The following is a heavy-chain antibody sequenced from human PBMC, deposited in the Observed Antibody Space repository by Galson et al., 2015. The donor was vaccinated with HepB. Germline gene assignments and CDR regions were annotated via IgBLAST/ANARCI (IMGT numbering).Heavy chain of an antibody. Sequence: SLRLSCAASGFTFSSYAMSWVRQAPGKGLEWVSAISGSGGSTYYADSVKGRFTISRDNSKNTLYLQMNSLRAEDTAVYYCAKDPLGYCSSTSCSWYFDLWGRGTLVTVSS. CDR3: AKDPLGYCSSTSCSWYFDL. CDR2: ISGSGGST. D-gene: IGHD2-2*01. J-gene: IGHJ2*01. CDR1: GFTFSSYA. V-gene: IGHV3-23*01.